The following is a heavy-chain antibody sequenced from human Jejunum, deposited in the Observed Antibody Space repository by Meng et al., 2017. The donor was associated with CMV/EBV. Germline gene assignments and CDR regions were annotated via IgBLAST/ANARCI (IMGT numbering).Heavy chain of an antibody. CDR1: GFPFSSYG. V-gene: IGHV3-30*02. Sequence: QLGGSGGGVVQPWGSLCLSCAASGFPFSSYGMHWVRQAPGKGLEWVTFILSDGSNKYYADSVKGRFTVSRDNSKNTLYMQMDSLTSDDTAVYYCAKDKPGCGPDYWGQGTLVTVSS. CDR2: ILSDGSNK. J-gene: IGHJ4*02. CDR3: AKDKPGCGPDY. D-gene: IGHD1-14*01.